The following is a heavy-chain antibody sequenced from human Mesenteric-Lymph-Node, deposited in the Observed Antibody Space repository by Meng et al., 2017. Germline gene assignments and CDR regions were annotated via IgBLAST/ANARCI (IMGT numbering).Heavy chain of an antibody. J-gene: IGHJ4*02. CDR2: ISYDGSNK. CDR1: GFTFSSYA. CDR3: ARDGGIFGRPVGDGEFDY. Sequence: LKISCAASGFTFSSYAMHWVRQAPGKGLEWVAVISYDGSNKYYADSVKGRFTISRDNSKNTLYLQMNSLRAEDTAVYYCARDGGIFGRPVGDGEFDYWGQGTLVTVS. V-gene: IGHV3-30*04. D-gene: IGHD3-3*01.